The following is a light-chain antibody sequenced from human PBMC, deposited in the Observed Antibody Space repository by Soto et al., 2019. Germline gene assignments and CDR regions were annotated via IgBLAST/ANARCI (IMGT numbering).Light chain of an antibody. CDR1: SSDVGGYNY. V-gene: IGLV2-14*01. CDR2: EVS. J-gene: IGLJ2*01. CDR3: SSFNFSNTIL. Sequence: QSALTQPASVSGSPGQSITISCTGTSSDVGGYNYVSWYQQHPGKAPKLMIYEVSNRPSGVSNRFSASKSGNTASLTISGLQAEDEADYYCSSFNFSNTILFGGGTKLTVL.